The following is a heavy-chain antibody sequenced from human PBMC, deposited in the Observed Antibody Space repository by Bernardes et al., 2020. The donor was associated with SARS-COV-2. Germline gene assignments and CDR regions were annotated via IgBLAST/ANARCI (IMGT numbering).Heavy chain of an antibody. V-gene: IGHV1-46*03. D-gene: IGHD3-10*01. CDR1: GYTLSRYS. J-gene: IGHJ4*02. Sequence: ASVKVSCKTSGYTLSRYSTHWVRQAPGQGLEWMGIVNRSGGGTSYARKFQGRVTMTRDTSTTTEYMELSSLSSEDTAMYYCARDLGLGSYYTAYWGQGPLVTVSS. CDR3: ARDLGLGSYYTAY. CDR2: VNRSGGGT.